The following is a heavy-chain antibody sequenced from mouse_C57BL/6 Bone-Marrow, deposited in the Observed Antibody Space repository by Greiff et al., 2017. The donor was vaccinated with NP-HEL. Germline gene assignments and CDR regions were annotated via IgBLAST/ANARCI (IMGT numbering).Heavy chain of an antibody. CDR1: GYTFTDYY. D-gene: IGHD1-1*01. V-gene: IGHV1-19*01. CDR3: ARAPYYYGSSLAWFAY. CDR2: INPYNGGT. J-gene: IGHJ3*01. Sequence: EVQLQQSGPVLVKPGASVKMSCKASGYTFTDYYMNWVKQSHGKSLEWIGVINPYNGGTSYNQKFKGKATLTVDKSSSTAYMELNSLTSEDSAVYYCARAPYYYGSSLAWFAYWGQGTLVTVSA.